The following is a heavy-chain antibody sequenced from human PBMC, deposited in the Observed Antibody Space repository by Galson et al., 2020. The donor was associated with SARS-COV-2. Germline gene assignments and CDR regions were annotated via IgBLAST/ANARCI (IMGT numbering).Heavy chain of an antibody. Sequence: SLKISCAASGFSFDNYAMHWVRQGPGKGLEWVSGINWNSGKIGYADSVKGRFTISRDNANNLLYLQMNSLRPEDTALYFCAKRFYDYGGHYDYWGQGTLVTVSS. J-gene: IGHJ4*02. D-gene: IGHD4-17*01. CDR3: AKRFYDYGGHYDY. CDR2: INWNSGKI. CDR1: GFSFDNYA. V-gene: IGHV3-9*01.